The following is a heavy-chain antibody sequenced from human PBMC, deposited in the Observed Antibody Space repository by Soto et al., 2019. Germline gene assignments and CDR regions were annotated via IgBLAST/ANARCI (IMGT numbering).Heavy chain of an antibody. Sequence: SETLSLTCTVIGGSIRSPNCCWSWIRQHPGKGPEWIGYIYYSGSTTYSPSLKSRLTISVDTSKNQFSLKLSSVTAADTAVYYCARAPRGNYGYPSYFDYWGQGTLVTVSS. CDR2: IYYSGST. CDR3: ARAPRGNYGYPSYFDY. CDR1: GGSIRSPNCC. J-gene: IGHJ4*02. D-gene: IGHD3-10*01. V-gene: IGHV4-61*01.